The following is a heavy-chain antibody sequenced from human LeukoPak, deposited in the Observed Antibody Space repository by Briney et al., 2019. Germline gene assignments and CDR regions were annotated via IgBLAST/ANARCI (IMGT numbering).Heavy chain of an antibody. V-gene: IGHV1-69*05. CDR3: ASRYCSGGSCYGWYFDL. Sequence: SVKVSCKASGGTFSSYAISWVRQAPGQGLEWMGGIIPIFGTANYAQKFQGRVTIATDESTSTAYMELSSLRSEDTAVYYCASRYCSGGSCYGWYFDLWGRGTLVTVSS. J-gene: IGHJ2*01. D-gene: IGHD2-15*01. CDR1: GGTFSSYA. CDR2: IIPIFGTA.